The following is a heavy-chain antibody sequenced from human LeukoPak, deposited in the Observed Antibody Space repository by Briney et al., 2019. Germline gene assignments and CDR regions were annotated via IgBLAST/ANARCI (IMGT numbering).Heavy chain of an antibody. CDR1: GYTFTSYY. D-gene: IGHD3-10*01. J-gene: IGHJ6*03. Sequence: ASVKVSCKASGYTFTSYYMHWVRQAPGQGLEWMGIINPSGGSTSYAQKFQGRVTMTRDTSTSTVYMELSSLRSEDTAVYYCARDYYYGSGSYLVDYYYYYYYMDVWGKGTTVTISS. CDR3: ARDYYYGSGSYLVDYYYYYYYMDV. V-gene: IGHV1-46*01. CDR2: INPSGGST.